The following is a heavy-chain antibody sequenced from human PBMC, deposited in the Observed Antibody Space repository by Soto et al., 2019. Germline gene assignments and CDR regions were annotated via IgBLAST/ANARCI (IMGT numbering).Heavy chain of an antibody. J-gene: IGHJ4*02. CDR1: GFTFSSYA. V-gene: IGHV3-23*01. CDR2: ISGSGGST. CDR3: AKFRHVEMAPRVDY. Sequence: EVQLLESGGGLVQPGGSLRLSCAASGFTFSSYAMSWVRQAPGKGLEWVSAISGSGGSTYYADSVKGRFTISRDNSNNALYLQMNSLRAEDTAVYYCAKFRHVEMAPRVDYWGQGTLVTVSS.